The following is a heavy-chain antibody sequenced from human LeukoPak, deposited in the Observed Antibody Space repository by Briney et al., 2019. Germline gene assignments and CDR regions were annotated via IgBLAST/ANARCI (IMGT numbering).Heavy chain of an antibody. CDR2: TYYRSKWYT. J-gene: IGHJ4*02. CDR1: GDSVSSNSAA. Sequence: SQTLSLTCAISGDSVSSNSAAWNWIRQSPSRGLEWLGRTYYRSKWYTYYGASVKSRITINPDTSKNQFSLQLNSLTPEDTAVYYCARGAGGVIYYWGQGTLVTVSS. V-gene: IGHV6-1*01. CDR3: ARGAGGVIYY. D-gene: IGHD2-8*01.